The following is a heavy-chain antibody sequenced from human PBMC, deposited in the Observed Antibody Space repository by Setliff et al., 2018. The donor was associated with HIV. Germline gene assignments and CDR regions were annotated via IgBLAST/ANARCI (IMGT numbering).Heavy chain of an antibody. Sequence: SETLSLTCTVSGDSISSYSWNWIRQSPGGGLEWIGFIFSSGSTRYNPSLQSRVTMSIDTSKNQFSLRLTSVTAADTAVYFCARLRITMIMMLNYFDYWGQGTLVTVSS. CDR2: IFSSGST. CDR1: GDSISSYS. CDR3: ARLRITMIMMLNYFDY. D-gene: IGHD3-22*01. J-gene: IGHJ4*02. V-gene: IGHV4-4*09.